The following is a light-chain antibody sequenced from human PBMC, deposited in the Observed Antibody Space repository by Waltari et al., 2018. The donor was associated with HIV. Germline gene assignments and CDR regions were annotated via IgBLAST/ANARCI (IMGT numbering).Light chain of an antibody. CDR3: CSYAGNSTLRV. CDR1: SSAVGSYNL. Sequence: QSALTQPASVSGSPGQSITISCTGTSSAVGSYNLVSLYQQYPGKAPKLMIYEVTKRPSGVSNRFSGSKSGNTASLTISGLQAEDEADYYCCSYAGNSTLRVFGGGTKLTVL. CDR2: EVT. J-gene: IGLJ3*02. V-gene: IGLV2-23*02.